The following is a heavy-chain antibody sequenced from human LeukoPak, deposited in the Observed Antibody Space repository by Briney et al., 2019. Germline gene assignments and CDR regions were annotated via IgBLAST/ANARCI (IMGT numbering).Heavy chain of an antibody. V-gene: IGHV3-7*01. CDR2: IKPNGTVK. Sequence: GGSLRLSCTASGFTFGDYAMSWFRQAPGKGLEWVANIKPNGTVKFYVDSVKGRFTISRDNAKNSLSLQMNSLRAEDTAVYYCAGVPPYWGQGTLVTVSS. CDR1: GFTFGDYA. D-gene: IGHD2-8*01. J-gene: IGHJ4*02. CDR3: AGVPPY.